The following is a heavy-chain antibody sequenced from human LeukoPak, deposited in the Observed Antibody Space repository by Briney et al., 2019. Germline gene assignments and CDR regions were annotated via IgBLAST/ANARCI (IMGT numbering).Heavy chain of an antibody. Sequence: GGSLRLSCAASGFTFSSTGMNWVRQAPGKGLEWVSYISSATSTIYYADSVKGRFTISRDNAKNSLYLQMNSLRAEDTAVYYCARDVTYYGGDWFDPWGQGTPVTVSS. V-gene: IGHV3-48*04. CDR3: ARDVTYYGGDWFDP. J-gene: IGHJ5*02. CDR2: ISSATSTI. CDR1: GFTFSSTG. D-gene: IGHD4-23*01.